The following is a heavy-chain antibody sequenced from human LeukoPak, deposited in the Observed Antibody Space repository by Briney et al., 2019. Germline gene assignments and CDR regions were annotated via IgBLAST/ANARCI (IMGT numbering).Heavy chain of an antibody. Sequence: GGSLRLSCAASGFTFSSYAMHWVRQAPGTGLEYVSAISSNGGSTYYANSVKGRFTISRDNSKNTLYLQMGSLRAEDMAVYYCARGGGYSYGTYYYYGMDVWGQGTTVTVSS. D-gene: IGHD5-18*01. CDR2: ISSNGGST. V-gene: IGHV3-64*01. J-gene: IGHJ6*02. CDR1: GFTFSSYA. CDR3: ARGGGYSYGTYYYYGMDV.